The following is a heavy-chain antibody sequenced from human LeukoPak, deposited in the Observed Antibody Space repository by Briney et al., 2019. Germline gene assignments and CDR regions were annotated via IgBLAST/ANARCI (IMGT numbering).Heavy chain of an antibody. V-gene: IGHV3-23*01. D-gene: IGHD3-22*01. CDR1: GFTFSNYA. Sequence: PGGSLRLSCAASGFTFSNYAMTWVRQAPGKGLEWVSSISSSGSHTYYADSVKGRFTISRDNSKNTLYLQMNSLRAEDTAVYYCAKDVITMIGITYFDYWGQGTLVTVSS. CDR3: AKDVITMIGITYFDY. J-gene: IGHJ4*02. CDR2: ISSSGSHT.